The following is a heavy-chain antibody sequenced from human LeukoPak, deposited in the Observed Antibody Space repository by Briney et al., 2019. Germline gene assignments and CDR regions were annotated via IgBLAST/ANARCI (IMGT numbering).Heavy chain of an antibody. J-gene: IGHJ3*02. CDR1: GGSISSSSYY. D-gene: IGHD6-6*01. V-gene: IGHV4-39*07. CDR3: AAFVSSNDAFDI. CDR2: IYYSGST. Sequence: PSETLSLTCTVSGGSISSSSYYWGWIRQPPGKGLEWIGSIYYSGSTYYNPSLKSRVTISVDTSKNQFSLKLSSVTAADTAVYYCAAFVSSNDAFDIWGQGTMVTVSS.